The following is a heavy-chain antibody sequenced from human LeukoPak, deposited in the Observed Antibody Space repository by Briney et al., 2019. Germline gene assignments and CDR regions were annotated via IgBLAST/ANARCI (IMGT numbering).Heavy chain of an antibody. V-gene: IGHV3-30*18. Sequence: PGGSLRLSCAASGFTFSTYGMHWVHKAPGKGLEWVAVISYDGSNEYYADSVKGRFTISRDNSKNTLYLQMSSLRAEDTAVYYCAKEFNRGLPDYWGQGTLVTVPS. D-gene: IGHD2-21*01. CDR3: AKEFNRGLPDY. CDR2: ISYDGSNE. CDR1: GFTFSTYG. J-gene: IGHJ4*02.